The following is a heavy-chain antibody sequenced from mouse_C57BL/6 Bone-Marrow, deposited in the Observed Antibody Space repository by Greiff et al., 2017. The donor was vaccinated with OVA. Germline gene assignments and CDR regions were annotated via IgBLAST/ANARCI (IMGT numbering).Heavy chain of an antibody. V-gene: IGHV1-18*01. CDR2: INPNNGGT. D-gene: IGHD2-12*01. Sequence: VQLQQSGPELVKPGASVKIPCKASGYTFTDYNMDWVKQSHGKSLEWIGDINPNNGGTIYNQKFKGKATLTVDKSSSTAYMELRSLTSEDTAVYYCARRKDYYSSSFAYWGQGTLVTVSA. CDR1: GYTFTDYN. J-gene: IGHJ3*01. CDR3: ARRKDYYSSSFAY.